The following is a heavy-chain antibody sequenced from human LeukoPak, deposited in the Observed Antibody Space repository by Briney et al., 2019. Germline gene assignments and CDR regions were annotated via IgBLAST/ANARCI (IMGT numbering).Heavy chain of an antibody. Sequence: ASVKVSCKASGYTFTKYYIHWVRRAPGQGLEWMGLISPGGDNTNYAQNFQGRVTMTRDTSTSTVYMELSSLRSEDTAIYYCARIRDGYNDAYDIWGQGTVVTVPS. CDR3: ARIRDGYNDAYDI. J-gene: IGHJ3*02. V-gene: IGHV1-46*01. CDR2: ISPGGDNT. D-gene: IGHD5-24*01. CDR1: GYTFTKYY.